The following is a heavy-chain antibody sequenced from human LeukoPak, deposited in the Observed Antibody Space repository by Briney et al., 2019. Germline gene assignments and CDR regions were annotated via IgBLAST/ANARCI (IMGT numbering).Heavy chain of an antibody. CDR3: ARAYYGSGSYYIDY. D-gene: IGHD3-10*01. J-gene: IGHJ4*02. CDR1: GYTFTGYY. Sequence: ASVKVSCKASGYTFTGYYMHWVRQAPGQGLEWMGWINPNSGGTNYAQKFQGRVTITRDTSISTAYMELSRLRSDDTAVYYCARAYYGSGSYYIDYWGQGTLVTVSS. V-gene: IGHV1-2*02. CDR2: INPNSGGT.